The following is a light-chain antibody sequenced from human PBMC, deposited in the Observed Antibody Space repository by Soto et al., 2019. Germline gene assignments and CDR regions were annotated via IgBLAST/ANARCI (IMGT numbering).Light chain of an antibody. V-gene: IGLV1-51*01. J-gene: IGLJ2*01. CDR3: GTWDSSLSAVV. CDR2: DND. CDR1: SSNIGNNY. Sequence: QSVLTQPPSVSAAPGQKVTISCSGGSSNIGNNYVSWYQQLPGTAPKLVIYDNDKRPSEIPDRFSASKSGTTATLGITGLQTGDEADYCCGTWDSSLSAVVFGGGTKVTVL.